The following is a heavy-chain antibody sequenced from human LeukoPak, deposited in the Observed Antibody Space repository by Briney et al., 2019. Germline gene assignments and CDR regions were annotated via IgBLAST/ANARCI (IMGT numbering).Heavy chain of an antibody. D-gene: IGHD6-13*01. Sequence: SGGSLRLSCTASGFTFSSYWMHWVRQTPEKGLVWASRINADGSSTNYADSVKGRFTISRDNAKNTLYLQMNSLRAEDTAVYYCARAGYSSNRNALDIWGQGTMVTVSS. J-gene: IGHJ3*02. CDR2: INADGSST. CDR1: GFTFSSYW. CDR3: ARAGYSSNRNALDI. V-gene: IGHV3-74*01.